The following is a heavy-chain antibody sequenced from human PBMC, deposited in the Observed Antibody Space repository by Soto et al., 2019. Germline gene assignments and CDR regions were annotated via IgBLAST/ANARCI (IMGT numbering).Heavy chain of an antibody. J-gene: IGHJ6*02. V-gene: IGHV1-69*01. Sequence: QVQLVQSGAEVKKPGSSVKVSCKASGGTFSSYAISWVRQAPGQGLEWMGGIIPIFGTANYAQKFQGRVTITADESTSTAYMKLSSLRSEDTAVYYCARDSITDWYYGMDVWGQGTTVTVSS. CDR1: GGTFSSYA. CDR2: IIPIFGTA. CDR3: ARDSITDWYYGMDV. D-gene: IGHD3-3*01.